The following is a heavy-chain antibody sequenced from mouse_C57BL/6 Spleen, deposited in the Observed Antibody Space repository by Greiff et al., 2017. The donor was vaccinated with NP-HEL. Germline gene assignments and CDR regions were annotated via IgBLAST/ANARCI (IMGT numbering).Heavy chain of an antibody. CDR1: GYTFTSYG. Sequence: VQLKESGAELARPGASVKLSCKASGYTFTSYGISWVKQRTGQGLEWIGEIYPRSGNTYYNEKFKGKATLTADKSSSTAYMELRSLTSEDSAVYFCAGGDEGYYYAMDYWGQGTSVTVSS. CDR3: AGGDEGYYYAMDY. CDR2: IYPRSGNT. J-gene: IGHJ4*01. V-gene: IGHV1-81*01.